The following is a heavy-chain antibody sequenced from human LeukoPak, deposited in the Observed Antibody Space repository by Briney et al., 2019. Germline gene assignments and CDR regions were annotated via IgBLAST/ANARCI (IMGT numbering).Heavy chain of an antibody. D-gene: IGHD3-22*01. V-gene: IGHV4-34*12. Sequence: SETLSLTCAVYGGSFSGYYWSWTRQPPGKGLEWIGEIIHSGSTNYNPSLKSRVTISVDTSKNQFSLKLSSVTAADTAVYYCARVAPGDYDSSGYPEYYFDYWGQGTLVTVSS. CDR3: ARVAPGDYDSSGYPEYYFDY. J-gene: IGHJ4*02. CDR1: GGSFSGYY. CDR2: IIHSGST.